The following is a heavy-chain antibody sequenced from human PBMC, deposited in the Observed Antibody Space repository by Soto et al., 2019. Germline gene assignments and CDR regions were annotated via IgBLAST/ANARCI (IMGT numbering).Heavy chain of an antibody. CDR1: GASISSYY. CDR2: IDYGGST. D-gene: IGHD2-15*01. CDR3: AREGVCFSSGSCRLLYFDY. V-gene: IGHV4-59*01. Sequence: QVQLQESGPGLVKSSETLSLTCTVSGASISSYYWTWIRQPPGKGLEWIGYIDYGGSTDYNPSLRGLVTISVDTSKNQFSLKLRSVTAADRAVYYCAREGVCFSSGSCRLLYFDYWGQGNPVSVSS. J-gene: IGHJ4*02.